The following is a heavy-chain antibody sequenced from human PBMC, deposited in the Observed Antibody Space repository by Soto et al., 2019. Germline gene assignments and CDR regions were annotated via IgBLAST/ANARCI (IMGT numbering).Heavy chain of an antibody. CDR2: MSGLGGST. V-gene: IGHV3-23*01. CDR1: GFTFSAYS. Sequence: EVQLLESGGGLVQPGGSLRLSCTASGFTFSAYSMSWVRQAPGKGLEWVSGMSGLGGSTYYADSVRGRFTISRDNSKNTLYLQMNSLRAEDTAVYYCAKSYGDTWQQYFFDSLGQGTLLTVSS. CDR3: AKSYGDTWQQYFFDS. J-gene: IGHJ4*02. D-gene: IGHD5-18*01.